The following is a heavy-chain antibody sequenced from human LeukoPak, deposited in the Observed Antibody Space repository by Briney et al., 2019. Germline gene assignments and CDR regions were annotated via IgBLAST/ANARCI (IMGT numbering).Heavy chain of an antibody. J-gene: IGHJ4*02. D-gene: IGHD6-19*01. CDR3: ASTGIAVAGTVGGDY. V-gene: IGHV1-69*05. CDR1: GGTFSSYA. CDR2: IIPIFGTA. Sequence: GSSVKVSCKASGGTFSSYAISWVRQAPGQGLEWMGRIIPIFGTANYAQKFQGRVTITTDESTSTAYMELSSLRSEDTAVYYCASTGIAVAGTVGGDYRGQGTLVTVSS.